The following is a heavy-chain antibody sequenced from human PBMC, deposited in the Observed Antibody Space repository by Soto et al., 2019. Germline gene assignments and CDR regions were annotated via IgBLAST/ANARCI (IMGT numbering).Heavy chain of an antibody. V-gene: IGHV1-69*01. CDR2: ILPVFGPP. D-gene: IGHD3-9*01. J-gene: IGHJ4*02. CDR1: GGAASNYG. Sequence: VQLVQSGAEEKKPGSSVTVSCTASGGAASNYGLSWVRQAPGQGLEWMGGILPVFGPPHYAQKFQDRLTITADACKTTLYMELTSLRSEDTATYYCAREDFLTPGPFGLWCQGTLVTVS. CDR3: AREDFLTPGPFGL.